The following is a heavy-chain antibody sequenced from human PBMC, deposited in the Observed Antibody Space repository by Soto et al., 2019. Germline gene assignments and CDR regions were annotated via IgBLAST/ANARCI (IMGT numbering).Heavy chain of an antibody. CDR3: ARKQASFFYVMDY. CDR1: GGSFNSGGYY. J-gene: IGHJ4*02. Sequence: SETLSLTCTVSGGSFNSGGYYWSWIRQHPGKGMEWLGYTAHSGYTFSIPSLPSRIILSTDTSTNQSPLKRSCATAADTAVYFCARKQASFFYVMDYGGQGT. CDR2: TAHSGYT. V-gene: IGHV4-31*03. D-gene: IGHD3-10*02.